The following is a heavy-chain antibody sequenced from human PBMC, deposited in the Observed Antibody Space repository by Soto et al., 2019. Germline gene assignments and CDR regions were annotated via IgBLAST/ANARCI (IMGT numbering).Heavy chain of an antibody. CDR3: AKEGMSGSFTPYYCYCMDV. V-gene: IGHV3-7*05. Sequence: EVQLVESGGGLVQPGGSLRLSCAASGFTVSSYWMSWVRQAPGKGLEWVANIKQDGSEKYYVDAVKGRFTISRDNAKNSLYLQMNSLRAEDTAVYYCAKEGMSGSFTPYYCYCMDVWGQGTTVTVSS. D-gene: IGHD1-26*01. CDR2: IKQDGSEK. J-gene: IGHJ6*02. CDR1: GFTVSSYW.